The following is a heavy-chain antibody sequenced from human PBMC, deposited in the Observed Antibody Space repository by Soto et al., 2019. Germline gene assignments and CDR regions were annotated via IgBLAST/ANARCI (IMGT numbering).Heavy chain of an antibody. Sequence: PSETLSLSCTVSGGSVSSGSYYWSWIRQPPGKGLEWIGYIYYSGSTNYNPSLKSRVTISVDTSKNQFSLKLSSVTAADTAVYYCARDRGGYDWDYYGMDVWGQGTTVTVSS. V-gene: IGHV4-61*01. CDR1: GGSVSSGSYY. CDR3: ARDRGGYDWDYYGMDV. D-gene: IGHD5-12*01. CDR2: IYYSGST. J-gene: IGHJ6*02.